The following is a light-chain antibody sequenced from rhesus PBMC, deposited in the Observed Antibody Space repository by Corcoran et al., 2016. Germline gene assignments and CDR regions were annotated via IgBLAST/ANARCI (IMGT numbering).Light chain of an antibody. CDR2: GAS. J-gene: IGKJ1*01. Sequence: DIQMTQSPSSLSASVGDRVTITCRASKAIINDLAWYQRQPGGAPNLLIFGASSRQSGIPSRFSGSGSGTDFTLPLSSLQPEASATYYCQHYHTYPWTFGQGTQVEVK. CDR1: KAIIND. V-gene: IGKV1S17*01. CDR3: QHYHTYPWT.